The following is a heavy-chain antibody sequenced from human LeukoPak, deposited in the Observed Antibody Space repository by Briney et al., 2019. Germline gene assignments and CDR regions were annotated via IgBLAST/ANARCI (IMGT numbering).Heavy chain of an antibody. J-gene: IGHJ5*02. CDR2: IYYSGST. V-gene: IGHV4-39*01. Sequence: SETLSLTCTVSGGSISSSSDYWGWIRQPPGKGLEWIANIYYSGSTFYNPSLKSRVTISVDTSKNQFSLNLSSVTAADTAVYYCARRWGSSPSRWFDPWGQGTLVTVSS. D-gene: IGHD3-16*01. CDR3: ARRWGSSPSRWFDP. CDR1: GGSISSSSDY.